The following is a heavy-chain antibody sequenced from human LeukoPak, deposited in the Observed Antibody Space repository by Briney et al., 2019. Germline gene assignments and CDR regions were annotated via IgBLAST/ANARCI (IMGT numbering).Heavy chain of an antibody. V-gene: IGHV4-39*01. CDR2: IFYSGAT. CDR3: VRHRQWLLFPDY. D-gene: IGHD6-19*01. J-gene: IGHJ4*02. CDR1: GGSISNDGYN. Sequence: SQTLSLTCTVSGGSISNDGYNWGWIRQPPGKGLEWIGSIFYSGATYYSPSLKSRVTISVDTSKNQFSLKLSSMTAADTAVYYCVRHRQWLLFPDYWGQGTLVTVSS.